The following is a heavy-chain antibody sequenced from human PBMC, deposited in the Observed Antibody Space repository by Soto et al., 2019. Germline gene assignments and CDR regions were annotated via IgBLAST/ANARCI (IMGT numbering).Heavy chain of an antibody. D-gene: IGHD1-26*01. J-gene: IGHJ4*02. V-gene: IGHV3-30*03. CDR1: GFTFSSYG. Sequence: GGSRRLSCAASGFTFSSYGMHWVRQAPGKGLEWVAVISYDGSNKYYADSVKGRFTISRDNSKNTLYLQMNSLRAEDTAVYYCARESGSYLSSLDYWGQGTLVTVSS. CDR3: ARESGSYLSSLDY. CDR2: ISYDGSNK.